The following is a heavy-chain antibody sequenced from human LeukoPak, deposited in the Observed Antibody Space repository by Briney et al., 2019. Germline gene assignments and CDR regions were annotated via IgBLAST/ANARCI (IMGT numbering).Heavy chain of an antibody. V-gene: IGHV4-34*01. CDR2: INHSGST. CDR3: ARVPNYSNYPYYYYCYMDV. J-gene: IGHJ6*03. CDR1: GGSFSGYY. D-gene: IGHD4-11*01. Sequence: PSETLSLTCAVYGGSFSGYYWSWIRQPPGKGLEWIGEINHSGSTNYNPSLKSRVTISVDTSKNQFSLKLSSVTAADTAVYYCARVPNYSNYPYYYYCYMDVWGKGTTVTVSS.